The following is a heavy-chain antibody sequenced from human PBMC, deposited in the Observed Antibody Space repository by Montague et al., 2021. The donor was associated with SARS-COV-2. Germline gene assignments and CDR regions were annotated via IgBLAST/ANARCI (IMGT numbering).Heavy chain of an antibody. J-gene: IGHJ4*02. CDR3: ARQSRDGYNFDAGDRTEFDY. Sequence: SETLSLTCTVSGGSISSYYWSWIRQPPGKGLEWIGYIYYSGSTNYNPSLKSRVTISVDTSKNQFSLKLSSVTAADTAVYYCARQSRDGYNFDAGDRTEFDYWGQGTLVTVSS. CDR1: GGSISSYY. D-gene: IGHD5-24*01. CDR2: IYYSGST. V-gene: IGHV4-59*01.